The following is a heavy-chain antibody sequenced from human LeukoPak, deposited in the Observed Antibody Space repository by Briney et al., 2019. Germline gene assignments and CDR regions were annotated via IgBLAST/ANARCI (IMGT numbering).Heavy chain of an antibody. Sequence: ASVKVSCKASGYTFTSYGISWVRQAPGQGLEWMGWISAYNGNTNYAQKLQGRVTTTTDTSTSTAYMELRSLRSDDTAVYYCARDHDYGGNSDAFDIWGQGTMVTVSS. CDR2: ISAYNGNT. D-gene: IGHD4-23*01. J-gene: IGHJ3*02. V-gene: IGHV1-18*01. CDR1: GYTFTSYG. CDR3: ARDHDYGGNSDAFDI.